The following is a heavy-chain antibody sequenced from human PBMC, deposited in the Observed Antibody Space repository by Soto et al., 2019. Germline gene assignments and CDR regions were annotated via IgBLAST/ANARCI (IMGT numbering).Heavy chain of an antibody. CDR3: ARDNNVPADAIPDVR. V-gene: IGHV1-2*02. J-gene: IGHJ4*02. CDR1: GYTFTDYF. Sequence: VEMVQSGAEVKKPGASVKVSCKASGYTFTDYFIHWLRQAPGQGLEWMGWINPHSGGTNYAQKFQDSMTMAMDTSITTIYIDLSRLRSDDTATYYCARDNNVPADAIPDVRWGQGTLVTVSS. D-gene: IGHD2-8*01. CDR2: INPHSGGT.